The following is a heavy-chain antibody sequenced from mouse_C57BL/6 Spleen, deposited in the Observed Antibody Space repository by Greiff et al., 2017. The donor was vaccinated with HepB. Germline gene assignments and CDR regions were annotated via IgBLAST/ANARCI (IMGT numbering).Heavy chain of an antibody. D-gene: IGHD2-5*01. Sequence: QVQLQQSGPELVKPGASVKISCKASGYAFSSSWMNWVKQRPGKGLEWIGRIYPGDGDTNYNGKFKGKATLTADKSSSTVYMQLSSLTSEDSAVYFCARDYYSNYPFAYWGKGTLVTVSA. CDR3: ARDYYSNYPFAY. CDR1: GYAFSSSW. CDR2: IYPGDGDT. J-gene: IGHJ3*01. V-gene: IGHV1-82*01.